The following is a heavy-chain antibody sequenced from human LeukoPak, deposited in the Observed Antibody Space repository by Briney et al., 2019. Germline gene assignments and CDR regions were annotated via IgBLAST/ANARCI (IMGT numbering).Heavy chain of an antibody. D-gene: IGHD2-15*01. J-gene: IGHJ6*02. Sequence: GGSLRLSCAASGFTFSSYAMSWVRQAPGKGLEWVSAISGSGGSTYYADSVKGRFTISRDNSKNTLYLQMNSLRAEDTAAYYCAREIVVVVAATRYYCYGMDVWGQGTTVTVSS. CDR1: GFTFSSYA. CDR2: ISGSGGST. V-gene: IGHV3-23*01. CDR3: AREIVVVVAATRYYCYGMDV.